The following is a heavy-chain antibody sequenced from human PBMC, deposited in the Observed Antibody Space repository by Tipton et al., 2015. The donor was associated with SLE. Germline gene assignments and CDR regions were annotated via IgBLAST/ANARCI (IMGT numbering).Heavy chain of an antibody. CDR1: GGSISSGDYY. J-gene: IGHJ4*02. V-gene: IGHV4-61*02. CDR3: AKAGRDYGDYLTYDN. CDR2: IYTTGST. D-gene: IGHD4-17*01. Sequence: TLSLTCTVSGGSISSGDYYWTWFRQPAGKGLEWIGRIYTTGSTNYNPSLESRATISADTSKNQFSLKWSSVTAADMAVYYCAKAGRDYGDYLTYDNWGQGTLVTVSS.